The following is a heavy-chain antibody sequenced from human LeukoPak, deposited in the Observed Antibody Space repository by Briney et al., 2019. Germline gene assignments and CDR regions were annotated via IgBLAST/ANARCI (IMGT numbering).Heavy chain of an antibody. Sequence: SETLSLTCTVSGGSISSYYWSWIRQPPGKGPEWIGYIYYSGTTNYNPSLKSRVTISVDTSKNQFSLKLSSVTAADTADYYCARGVYIAAAQYGYWGQGTLVTVSS. V-gene: IGHV4-59*01. J-gene: IGHJ4*02. CDR2: IYYSGTT. D-gene: IGHD6-13*01. CDR1: GGSISSYY. CDR3: ARGVYIAAAQYGY.